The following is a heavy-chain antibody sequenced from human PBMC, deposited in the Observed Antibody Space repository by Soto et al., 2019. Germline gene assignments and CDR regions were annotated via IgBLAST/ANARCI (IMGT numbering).Heavy chain of an antibody. Sequence: SETLSLTCAVYGGSFSGYYWSWIRQPPGKGLEWIGEINHSGSTNYNPSLKCRVTISVNTSKNQFLRKLSSVTAADTAVYYCARGYCSSTSCYGVIDYWGQGTLVTVSS. CDR1: GGSFSGYY. CDR2: INHSGST. CDR3: ARGYCSSTSCYGVIDY. V-gene: IGHV4-34*01. D-gene: IGHD2-2*01. J-gene: IGHJ4*02.